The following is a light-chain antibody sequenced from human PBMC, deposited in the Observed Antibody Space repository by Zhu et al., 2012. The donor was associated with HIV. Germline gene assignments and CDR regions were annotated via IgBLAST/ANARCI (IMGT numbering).Light chain of an antibody. Sequence: DIVLTQSPGSLSLSPGERATLSCRASQNVSSSHFAWYQQKPGQAPRLLISGASSRATGIPDRFSGSGSGTEFTLTISRLEPEDFAVYYCHQYDSLCSFGGGTKVEIK. CDR1: QNVSSSH. V-gene: IGKV3-20*01. J-gene: IGKJ4*01. CDR2: GAS. CDR3: HQYDSLCS.